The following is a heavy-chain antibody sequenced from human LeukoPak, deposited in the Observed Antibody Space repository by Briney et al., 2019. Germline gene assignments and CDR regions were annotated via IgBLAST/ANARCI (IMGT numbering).Heavy chain of an antibody. Sequence: PGGSLRLSCAASGFTFSSYGMHWVRQAPGKGLEWVAFIRYDGSNKYYADSVKGRFTISRDNSKNTLYLQMNSLRAEDTAVYYCAKDSVAGNDYYYYMDVWGKGTTVTVSS. CDR3: AKDSVAGNDYYYYMDV. D-gene: IGHD6-19*01. J-gene: IGHJ6*03. CDR2: IRYDGSNK. CDR1: GFTFSSYG. V-gene: IGHV3-30*02.